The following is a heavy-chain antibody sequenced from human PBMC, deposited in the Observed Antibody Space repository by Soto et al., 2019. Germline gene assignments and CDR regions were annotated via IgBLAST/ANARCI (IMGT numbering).Heavy chain of an antibody. J-gene: IGHJ4*02. D-gene: IGHD3-22*01. CDR1: GGTFSSYA. CDR3: AFGDSSGYYEPGLFLIDY. Sequence: QVQLVQSGAEVKKPGSSVKVSCKASGGTFSSYAISWVRQAPGQGLECMGGIIPIFGTANYAQKFQGRVTITADESTSTAYMELSSLRSEDTAVYYCAFGDSSGYYEPGLFLIDYWGQGTLVTVSS. V-gene: IGHV1-69*01. CDR2: IIPIFGTA.